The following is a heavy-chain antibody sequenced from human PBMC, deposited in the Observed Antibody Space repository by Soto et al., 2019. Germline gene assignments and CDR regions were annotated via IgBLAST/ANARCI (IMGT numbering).Heavy chain of an antibody. D-gene: IGHD3-22*01. V-gene: IGHV3-23*01. CDR3: VKKRSYDRTNYDHFDY. CDR2: ISANGRGT. J-gene: IGHJ4*02. Sequence: PGGSLRLSCATSGFSFSTYPMSWVRQAPGKGLEWVTAISANGRGTSYADSVKGRFTILRDNSRNTLFLQMNSLRADDTAVYFCVKKRSYDRTNYDHFDYWGQGTLATVSS. CDR1: GFSFSTYP.